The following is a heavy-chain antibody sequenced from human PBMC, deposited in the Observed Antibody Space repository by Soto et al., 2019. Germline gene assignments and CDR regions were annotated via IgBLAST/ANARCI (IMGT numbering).Heavy chain of an antibody. V-gene: IGHV4-39*01. Sequence: SETLSLTCTVSGGSISSSNYYWAWIRQPPGKGLEWIGSIYYSGSTYYKSSLNSRVTISADTSKNQFSLKLSSVTAADTAIYYCARVYCSSTSCYSQNIDYWGQGTLVTVSS. CDR2: IYYSGST. J-gene: IGHJ4*02. CDR3: ARVYCSSTSCYSQNIDY. CDR1: GGSISSSNYY. D-gene: IGHD2-2*01.